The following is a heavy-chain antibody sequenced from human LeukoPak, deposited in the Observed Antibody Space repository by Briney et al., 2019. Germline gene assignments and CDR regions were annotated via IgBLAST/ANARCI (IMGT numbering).Heavy chain of an antibody. Sequence: PGGSLRLSCAASGFTFSIYSLNWVRQAPGKGLEWVAYIGRSGDRTTKYADSVKGRFTISRDNAENSLYLQMNSLRAEDTAVYYCARDLSGYSGYVLYYYYGMDVWGQGTTVTVSS. D-gene: IGHD5-12*01. CDR1: GFTFSIYS. V-gene: IGHV3-48*04. CDR2: IGRSGDRTT. CDR3: ARDLSGYSGYVLYYYYGMDV. J-gene: IGHJ6*02.